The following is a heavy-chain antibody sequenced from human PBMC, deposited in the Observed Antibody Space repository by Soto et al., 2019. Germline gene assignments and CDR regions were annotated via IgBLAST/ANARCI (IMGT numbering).Heavy chain of an antibody. V-gene: IGHV3-33*01. D-gene: IGHD5-12*01. J-gene: IGHJ4*02. CDR2: IWYAGSNK. Sequence: QVQRVESGGGVVQPGRSLRLSCAASGFTFSSYGMHWVRKAPGQGLEWVAVIWYAGSNKYYADSVKGRFTISRDNSKNTLYLQMNSLRAEDTAVYYCARDPGGYSGYGAYWGQGTLVTVSS. CDR1: GFTFSSYG. CDR3: ARDPGGYSGYGAY.